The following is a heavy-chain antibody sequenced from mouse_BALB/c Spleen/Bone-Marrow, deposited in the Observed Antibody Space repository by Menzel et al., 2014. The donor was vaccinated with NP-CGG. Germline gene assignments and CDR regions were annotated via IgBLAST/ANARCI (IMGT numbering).Heavy chain of an antibody. J-gene: IGHJ2*01. CDR2: ISSGGSYT. CDR1: GFTFXSYT. D-gene: IGHD2-4*01. Sequence: EVKLMESGGGLVKPGGSLKLSCAASGFTFXSYTMSWVRQTPEKRLEWVATISSGGSYTYYPDSVKGRLTISRDNAKNTLYLQMSSLKSEDTAMYYCTSMITRGYYFDYWGQGTTLTVSS. CDR3: TSMITRGYYFDY. V-gene: IGHV5-6-4*01.